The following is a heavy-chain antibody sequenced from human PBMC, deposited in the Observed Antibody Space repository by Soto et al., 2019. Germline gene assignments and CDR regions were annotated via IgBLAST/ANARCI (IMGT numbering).Heavy chain of an antibody. CDR3: ARDVGSSGYYSDY. V-gene: IGHV3-33*01. J-gene: IGHJ4*02. CDR1: GFTFSGYG. D-gene: IGHD3-22*01. Sequence: QVQLVESGGGVVQPGRSLRLSCAASGFTFSGYGMHWVCQAPGKGLEWVAVIWYDGSNKHYADSVKDRFTISRDNSKNTLYLQMNSLRAEDTAVYYCARDVGSSGYYSDYWGQGTLVTVSS. CDR2: IWYDGSNK.